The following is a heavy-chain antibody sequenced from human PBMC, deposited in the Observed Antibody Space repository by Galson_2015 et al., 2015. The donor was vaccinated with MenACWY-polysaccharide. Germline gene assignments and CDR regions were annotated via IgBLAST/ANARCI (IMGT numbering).Heavy chain of an antibody. V-gene: IGHV3-23*01. Sequence: SLRLSCAASGSSFSAYGMSWVRQAPGRGLEWVSGSGSGGGLYYADSVKGRFTVSRDNSKNTLYLQMNNLRAEDKAVCYCAKVGPRSSWTMALDYWGQGTLSPSPQ. CDR1: GSSFSAYG. CDR3: AKVGPRSSWTMALDY. J-gene: IGHJ4*02. CDR2: SGSGGGL. D-gene: IGHD6-13*01.